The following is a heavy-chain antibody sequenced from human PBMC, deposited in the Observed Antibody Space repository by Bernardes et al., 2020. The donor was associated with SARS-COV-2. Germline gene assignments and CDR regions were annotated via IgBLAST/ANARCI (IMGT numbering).Heavy chain of an antibody. J-gene: IGHJ4*02. D-gene: IGHD3-16*02. CDR2: IYNDGRT. Sequence: GGSLRLSCAASGFTVNNNYMTWVRQAPGKGLEWLSVIYNDGRTYYADSVKGRFAISRDNSKNMVFLQMSSLREQDTAVYYCARTIVSWGQGTPVTVSS. V-gene: IGHV3-66*01. CDR3: ARTIVS. CDR1: GFTVNNNY.